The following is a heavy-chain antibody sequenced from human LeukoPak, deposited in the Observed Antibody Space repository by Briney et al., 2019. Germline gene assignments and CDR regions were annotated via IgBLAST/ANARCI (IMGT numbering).Heavy chain of an antibody. CDR2: IYYSGST. J-gene: IGHJ4*02. Sequence: SETLSLTCTVSGGSVNSGSYYWNWIRQPPGKGLEWIGHIYYSGSTNYSPSLKSRVTISVDTSKNQFSLKLSSVTAADTAVYYCARAAYSGSYHSDYWGQGTLVTVSS. CDR3: ARAAYSGSYHSDY. V-gene: IGHV4-61*01. D-gene: IGHD1-26*01. CDR1: GGSVNSGSYY.